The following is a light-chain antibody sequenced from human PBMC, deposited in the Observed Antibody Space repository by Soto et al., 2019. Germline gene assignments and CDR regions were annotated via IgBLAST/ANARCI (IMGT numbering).Light chain of an antibody. CDR2: AAS. Sequence: DIQMTQSPSSLSASVGDRVTITCRASQSISSYLNWYQQKPGKAPKLLIYAASSLQSGVPSRFSGSGSGTDFALTISSLQPEDFATYYCQQSYSTLRTFXQGTEVDIK. J-gene: IGKJ1*01. CDR1: QSISSY. V-gene: IGKV1-39*01. CDR3: QQSYSTLRT.